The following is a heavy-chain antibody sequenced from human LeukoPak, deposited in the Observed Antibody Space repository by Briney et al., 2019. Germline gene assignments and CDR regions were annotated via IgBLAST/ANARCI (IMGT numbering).Heavy chain of an antibody. V-gene: IGHV3-74*01. CDR2: IDSDGSDT. J-gene: IGHJ3*02. CDR1: GFTVSNSY. Sequence: GGSLRLSCAASGFTVSNSYMHWVRQPPGKGLVWVSRIDSDGSDTNYADSVKGRFTTSRDNAKNTLYLQMNSLRAEDTAVYYCARAHDGFDIWGQGTMVTVSS. CDR3: ARAHDGFDI.